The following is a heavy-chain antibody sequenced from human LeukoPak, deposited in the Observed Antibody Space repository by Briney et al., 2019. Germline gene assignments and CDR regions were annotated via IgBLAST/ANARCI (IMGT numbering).Heavy chain of an antibody. CDR3: ASGFSSSPYFDY. V-gene: IGHV3-21*01. D-gene: IGHD6-6*01. CDR1: GFTFSRYG. J-gene: IGHJ4*02. CDR2: ITGSSSYI. Sequence: GGSLRLSCAASGFTFSRYGMHWVRQAPGKGLEWVSFITGSSSYIYYTDSVKGRFTISRDNAKNSLFLQMNSLRDEDTAVYYCASGFSSSPYFDYWGQGTLVTVSS.